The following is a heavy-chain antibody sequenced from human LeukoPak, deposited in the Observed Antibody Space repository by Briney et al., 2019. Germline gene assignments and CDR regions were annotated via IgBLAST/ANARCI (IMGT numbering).Heavy chain of an antibody. D-gene: IGHD4-23*01. V-gene: IGHV4-30-4*01. J-gene: IGHJ4*02. Sequence: SETLSLTCTVSGGSISSGDYYWSWIRQPSGKGLEWIGYIYYSGSTYYNPSLKSRVTISVDTSKNQFSLKLSSVTAADTAVYYCARGDYRGNSDDYWGQGTLVTVSS. CDR1: GGSISSGDYY. CDR3: ARGDYRGNSDDY. CDR2: IYYSGST.